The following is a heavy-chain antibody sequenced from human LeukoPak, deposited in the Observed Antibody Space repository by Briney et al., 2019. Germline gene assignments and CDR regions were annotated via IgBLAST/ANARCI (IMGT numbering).Heavy chain of an antibody. CDR3: ARDTAYAFDI. CDR2: ISSNTI. Sequence: GGSLRLSCAASGFTFSSYSMNWVRQAPGKGLEWVSYISSNTIYYADSVKGRFTISRDNAKNSLYLQMNSLRAEDTAVYYCARDTAYAFDIWGQGTMVTVS. CDR1: GFTFSSYS. J-gene: IGHJ3*02. V-gene: IGHV3-48*01. D-gene: IGHD5-18*01.